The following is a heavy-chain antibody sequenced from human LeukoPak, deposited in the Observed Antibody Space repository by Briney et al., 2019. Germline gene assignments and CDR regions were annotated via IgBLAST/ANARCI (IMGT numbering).Heavy chain of an antibody. CDR1: GGTFSSYA. CDR2: IIPIFGTA. J-gene: IGHJ6*02. Sequence: GASVKVSCKASGGTFSSYAISWVRQAPGQGLEWMGGIIPIFGTANYAQKFQGRVTITADESTSTAYMELSGLRSEDTTVYYCARDTYYYGSGSYNYYYYYGMDVWGQGTTVTVSS. V-gene: IGHV1-69*13. D-gene: IGHD3-10*01. CDR3: ARDTYYYGSGSYNYYYYYGMDV.